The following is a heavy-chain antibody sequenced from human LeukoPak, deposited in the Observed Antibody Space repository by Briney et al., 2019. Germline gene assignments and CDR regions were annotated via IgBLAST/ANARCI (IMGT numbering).Heavy chain of an antibody. Sequence: PGGPLRLSCEGSGFTFSSYEMIGPPHATGEAVEGVSYIHTGSSPTSYADSVKGRFTISRDNAKNSLYLQMNSLRAEDTAVHYCARVRSYFYYYYMDVWGKGTMVTVSS. D-gene: IGHD3-10*01. V-gene: IGHV3-48*03. CDR2: IHTGSSPT. CDR3: ARVRSYFYYYYMDV. J-gene: IGHJ6*03. CDR1: GFTFSSYE.